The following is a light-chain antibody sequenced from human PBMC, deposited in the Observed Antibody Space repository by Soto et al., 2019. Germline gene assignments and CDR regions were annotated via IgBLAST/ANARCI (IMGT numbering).Light chain of an antibody. Sequence: EIVMTQSPATLSVSPGERATLSCRASQSVSSDLAWYQQKPGQAPRLLIYGASTRATSIAARFSGSGSGTECAHTITSLQSGDFADYYCQQYNSWPPTFGGGTKVEIK. CDR2: GAS. V-gene: IGKV3-15*01. J-gene: IGKJ4*01. CDR1: QSVSSD. CDR3: QQYNSWPPT.